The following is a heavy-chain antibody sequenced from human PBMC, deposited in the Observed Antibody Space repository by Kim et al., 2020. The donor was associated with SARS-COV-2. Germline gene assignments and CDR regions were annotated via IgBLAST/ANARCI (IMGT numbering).Heavy chain of an antibody. D-gene: IGHD3-10*01. Sequence: GGSLRLSCTASGFAFGDYAISWFRQAPGMGLEWLGFIRNKAYGVTTEYAASVKGTLTISRDDSKSIAYLHMGSLKTEDTAVYYCTSGGGSGRYYFDYWGQGTLVTVSS. V-gene: IGHV3-49*03. CDR3: TSGGGSGRYYFDY. J-gene: IGHJ4*02. CDR2: IRNKAYGVTT. CDR1: GFAFGDYA.